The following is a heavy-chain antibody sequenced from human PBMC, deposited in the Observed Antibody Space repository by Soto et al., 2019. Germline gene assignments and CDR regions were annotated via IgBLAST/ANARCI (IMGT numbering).Heavy chain of an antibody. CDR2: IYRSGSA. CDR3: AVSGRGGLDV. J-gene: IGHJ6*02. Sequence: QLQLQESGSGLVKPSQKLSLTCTVSGGSINSGGYSWSWIRQPPGKGLEWIGYIYRSGSAYYSPSRQIRVTISVDTSKNHFSLNLTSVTAADTAVYYCAVSGRGGLDVWGQGTTVTVSS. V-gene: IGHV4-30-2*01. D-gene: IGHD3-10*01. CDR1: GGSINSGGYS.